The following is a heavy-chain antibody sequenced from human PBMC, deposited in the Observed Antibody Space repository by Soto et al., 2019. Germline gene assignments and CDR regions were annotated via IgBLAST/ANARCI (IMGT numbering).Heavy chain of an antibody. D-gene: IGHD2-2*01. CDR1: GGSISSGDYY. Sequence: TSETLSLTCTVSGGSISSGDYYWSWIRQPPGKGLEWIGYIYYSGSTYYNPSLKSRVTISVDTSKNQFSLRLSSVTAADTAVYYCAREVVVVPANYGMDVWGQGTTVTVS. J-gene: IGHJ6*02. CDR3: AREVVVVPANYGMDV. CDR2: IYYSGST. V-gene: IGHV4-30-4*01.